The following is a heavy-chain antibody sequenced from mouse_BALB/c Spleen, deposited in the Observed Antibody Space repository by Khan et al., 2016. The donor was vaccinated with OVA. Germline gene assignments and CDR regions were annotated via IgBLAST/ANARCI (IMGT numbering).Heavy chain of an antibody. CDR3: AREASSWNSSFPY. Sequence: EVQLQQPGPELVEPGASVKMSCKASGYTFTNYVIHWVKQKPGQGLEWIGYINPDNAGTRYNEKFKGKATLTSDIYSTTAYMEFSNLTSDDAAVYFCAREASSWNSSFPYWGQGTLVTVSA. V-gene: IGHV1S136*01. J-gene: IGHJ3*01. D-gene: IGHD1-1*01. CDR2: INPDNAGT. CDR1: GYTFTNYV.